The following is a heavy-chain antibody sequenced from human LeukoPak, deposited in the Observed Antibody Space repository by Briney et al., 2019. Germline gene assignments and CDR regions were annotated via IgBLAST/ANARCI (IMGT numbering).Heavy chain of an antibody. CDR1: GYTLTELS. D-gene: IGHD2-2*02. CDR2: FDPEDGET. J-gene: IGHJ4*02. V-gene: IGHV1-24*01. CDR3: ARVRSGYCSSTSRYTEKYYFDY. Sequence: ASVKVSCKVSGYTLTELSMHWVRQAPGKGLEWMGGFDPEDGETIYAQKFRGRVTMTEDTSTDTAYMELSSLRSEDTAVYYCARVRSGYCSSTSRYTEKYYFDYWGQGTLVTVSS.